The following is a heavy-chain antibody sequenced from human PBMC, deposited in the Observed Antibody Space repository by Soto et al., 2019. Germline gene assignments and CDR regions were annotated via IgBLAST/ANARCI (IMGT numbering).Heavy chain of an antibody. CDR2: ISTYNGNP. V-gene: IGHV1-18*01. CDR1: GYTFTSYG. CDR3: ASAPLYRSSPKNAFDI. D-gene: IGHD3-10*01. Sequence: QVQLVQSGPEVKKPGASVKVSCKASGYTFTSYGISWVRQAPGQGLEWMGWISTYNGNPNYVQKLQGRVTMTTDISTSTAYTELRSLRSDDTAVFYCASAPLYRSSPKNAFDIWGQGTVVTVSS. J-gene: IGHJ3*02.